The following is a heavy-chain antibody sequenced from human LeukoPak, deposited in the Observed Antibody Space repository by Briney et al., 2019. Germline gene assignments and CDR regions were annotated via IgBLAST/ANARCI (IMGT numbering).Heavy chain of an antibody. D-gene: IGHD4-17*01. V-gene: IGHV4-39*07. CDR1: GGAISSTSYY. Sequence: SETLSLTCTVSGGAISSTSYYWVWIRQPPGKGQEWIGSLYYNGETYYNPPLKSRVTISVDTSKNQLSLKLTSVTAADTAVYFCARDLAGYGDFEYWGQGTLVTVSS. J-gene: IGHJ4*02. CDR3: ARDLAGYGDFEY. CDR2: LYYNGET.